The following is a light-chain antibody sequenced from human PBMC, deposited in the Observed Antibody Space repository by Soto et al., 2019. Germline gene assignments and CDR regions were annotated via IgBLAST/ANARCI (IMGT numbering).Light chain of an antibody. CDR3: QSFDSSLSCYV. CDR2: GNT. CDR1: KSDIGAGYD. V-gene: IGLV1-40*01. J-gene: IGLJ1*01. Sequence: QPVLTQPPSVSGAPGQRVTISCTGSKSDIGAGYDVHWYQQFPGAAPKLLIYGNTNRPSGVPDRFSGSRSGTSASLAITGLQAEDEADYFCQSFDSSLSCYVFGTGTKLTVL.